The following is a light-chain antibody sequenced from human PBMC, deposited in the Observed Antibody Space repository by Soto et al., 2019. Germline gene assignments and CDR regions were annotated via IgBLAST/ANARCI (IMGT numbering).Light chain of an antibody. Sequence: EIVLTQSPATPSLSPGERATLSFGASRSVSSYLAWYQQKPGQAPRLLIYDASYRATGIPARFSGSGSGTDFTLTIRRLEPEDLAVYYCQHRSDWHSRLTSSGGTKVEIK. CDR3: QHRSDWHSRLT. J-gene: IGKJ4*01. CDR1: RSVSSY. CDR2: DAS. V-gene: IGKV3-11*01.